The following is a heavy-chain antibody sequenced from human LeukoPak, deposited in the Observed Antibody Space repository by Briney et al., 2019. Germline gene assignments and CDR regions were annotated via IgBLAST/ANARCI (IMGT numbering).Heavy chain of an antibody. J-gene: IGHJ2*01. CDR2: ISWNSDSI. Sequence: GGSLRLSCAASGFTFDDYAMHWVRQAPGKGMKWVSGISWNSDSIAYADSVKGRFIISRDNTKNSLYLEMNSLRPEDMALYYCAKDIASRRDGYFDLWGRGTLVTVSS. CDR3: AKDIASRRDGYFDL. V-gene: IGHV3-9*03. CDR1: GFTFDDYA. D-gene: IGHD1-1*01.